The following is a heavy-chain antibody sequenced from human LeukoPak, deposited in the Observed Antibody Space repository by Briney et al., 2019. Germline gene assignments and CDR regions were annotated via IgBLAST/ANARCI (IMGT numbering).Heavy chain of an antibody. J-gene: IGHJ3*02. CDR3: ARSSIRGAFDI. V-gene: IGHV3-7*01. CDR2: IKQDGSEK. Sequence: GGSLRLSCAASGFTFSDYSMNWVRQAPGKGLEWVANIKQDGSEKYYVDSVKGRFTISRDNAKNSLYLQMNSLRAEDTAVYYCARSSIRGAFDIWGQGTMVTVSS. D-gene: IGHD3-10*01. CDR1: GFTFSDYS.